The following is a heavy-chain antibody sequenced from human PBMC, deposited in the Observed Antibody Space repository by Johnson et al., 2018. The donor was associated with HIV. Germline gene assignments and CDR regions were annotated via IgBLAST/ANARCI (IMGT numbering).Heavy chain of an antibody. CDR2: VWYDGNDK. Sequence: QVLLVESGGGLVQPGRSLRLSCAASGFTFSSFGMHWVRQTPGKGLEWVATVWYDGNDKDYADSVKGRFTISRDNSRNTLYLHLNSLRAVDTAVYYCARVRIGRENAFDIWGQGTMVTVSS. CDR1: GFTFSSFG. J-gene: IGHJ3*02. D-gene: IGHD1-26*01. CDR3: ARVRIGRENAFDI. V-gene: IGHV3-33*08.